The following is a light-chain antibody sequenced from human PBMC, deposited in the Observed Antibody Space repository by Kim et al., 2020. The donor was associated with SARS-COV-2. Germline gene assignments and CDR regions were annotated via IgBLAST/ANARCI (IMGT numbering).Light chain of an antibody. CDR1: QSIFYSSPNKSY. CDR3: QQYYSSPWT. Sequence: RASINCKSSQSIFYSSPNKSYLAWFQQKPGQPPKLLIYWAAARESGVPDRFSGSGSGTDFSLTISSLQAEDVAVYSCQQYYSSPWTFGQGTKLEI. CDR2: WAA. J-gene: IGKJ2*02. V-gene: IGKV4-1*01.